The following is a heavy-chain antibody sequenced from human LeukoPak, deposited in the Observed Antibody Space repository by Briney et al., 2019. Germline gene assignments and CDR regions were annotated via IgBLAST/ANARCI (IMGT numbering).Heavy chain of an antibody. CDR1: GFTSSNYW. D-gene: IGHD3-10*01. CDR3: ARGSTVDYYTFDV. CDR2: INQDGSQK. J-gene: IGHJ3*01. V-gene: IGHV3-7*01. Sequence: GGSLRLSCAASGFTSSNYWMSWVRQAPGKGLEWVGNINQDGSQKYYVDSVKGRFTLSRDIAENSLFLQLNSLRADDTAVYYCARGSTVDYYTFDVWGQGTLVTVSS.